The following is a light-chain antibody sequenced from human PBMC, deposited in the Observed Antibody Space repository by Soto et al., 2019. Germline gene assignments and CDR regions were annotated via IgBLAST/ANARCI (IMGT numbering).Light chain of an antibody. CDR1: QSVLYSSNNKNY. Sequence: DIVLTQSPDSLAVSLGERATINCKSSQSVLYSSNNKNYLAWCQQKPGQPPKLLIYWASTRESGVPDRFSGSGSGTDFTLTISSLQSEDFAVYYCQQYDDWPETFGQGTKVDIK. V-gene: IGKV4-1*01. CDR2: WAS. J-gene: IGKJ1*01. CDR3: QQYDDWPET.